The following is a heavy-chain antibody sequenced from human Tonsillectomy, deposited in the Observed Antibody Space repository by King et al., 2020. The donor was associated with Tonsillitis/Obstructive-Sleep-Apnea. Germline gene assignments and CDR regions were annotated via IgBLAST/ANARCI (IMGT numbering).Heavy chain of an antibody. CDR3: ARDSDYDSSGYFDY. Sequence: VQLQESGPGLVKPSETLSLTCSVSGGSIISYYWSWIRPPAGKGLEWIGHIYTSGSTNYNPSLNSRVTMSVDTSKIQFSMKLSSVTAADTAVYYCARDSDYDSSGYFDYWGQGTLVTVSS. J-gene: IGHJ4*02. D-gene: IGHD3-22*01. CDR1: GGSIISYY. CDR2: IYTSGST. V-gene: IGHV4-4*07.